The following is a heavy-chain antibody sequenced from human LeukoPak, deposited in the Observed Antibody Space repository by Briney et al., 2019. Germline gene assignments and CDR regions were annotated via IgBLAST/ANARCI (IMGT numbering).Heavy chain of an antibody. CDR3: AKDIRHCSSTSCKGYYYGMDV. D-gene: IGHD2-2*01. CDR2: ISYDGSNK. V-gene: IGHV3-30*18. Sequence: GGSLRPSCEASGFTVSSTHMVWVRQAPGKGLEWVAVISYDGSNKYYADSVKGRFTISRDNSKNTLYLQMNSLRAEDTAVYYCAKDIRHCSSTSCKGYYYGMDVWGQGTTVTVSS. CDR1: GFTVSSTH. J-gene: IGHJ6*02.